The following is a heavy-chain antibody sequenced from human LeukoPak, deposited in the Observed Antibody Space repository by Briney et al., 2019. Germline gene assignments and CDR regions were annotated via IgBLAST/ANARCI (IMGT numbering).Heavy chain of an antibody. V-gene: IGHV5-51*01. CDR3: ARTNYYETSGWASGLSPFDM. J-gene: IGHJ3*02. CDR2: IYPVDSDT. D-gene: IGHD3-22*01. Sequence: GESLKISCKGSGYSFATHWIARVRQVPGKGLEWIGVIYPVDSDTRYSPSFQGQVTISVDKSTSTAYLQWSSLKASDTAMYYCARTNYYETSGWASGLSPFDMWGRGTMVTVSS. CDR1: GYSFATHW.